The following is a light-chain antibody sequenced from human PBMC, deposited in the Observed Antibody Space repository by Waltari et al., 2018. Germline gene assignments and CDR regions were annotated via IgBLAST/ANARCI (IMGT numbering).Light chain of an antibody. CDR2: KDS. Sequence: SYELTQPPSVSVSPGQTARITCSGDALPTQYANWYQQKPGQAPVLVIYKDSERPSGIPERFSGSSSGTTVTLTISGVQAEDEADYYCQSADSSGTHVVFGGGTKLTVL. V-gene: IGLV3-25*03. J-gene: IGLJ2*01. CDR1: ALPTQY. CDR3: QSADSSGTHVV.